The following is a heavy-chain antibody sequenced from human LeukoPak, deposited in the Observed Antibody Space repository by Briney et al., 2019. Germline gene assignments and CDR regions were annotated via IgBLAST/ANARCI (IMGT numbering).Heavy chain of an antibody. CDR2: MDPKSGET. CDR1: GYTFTDYY. D-gene: IGHD4-11*01. V-gene: IGHV1-2*02. Sequence: GASVKVSCKASGYTFTDYYIHWVRQAPGQGLEWIGWMDPKSGETNHAQRFQGRVIMTRATSITTAYMELSRLRSDDTAVYYCALEVYYSDNSAFDYWGQGTLVTVSS. CDR3: ALEVYYSDNSAFDY. J-gene: IGHJ4*01.